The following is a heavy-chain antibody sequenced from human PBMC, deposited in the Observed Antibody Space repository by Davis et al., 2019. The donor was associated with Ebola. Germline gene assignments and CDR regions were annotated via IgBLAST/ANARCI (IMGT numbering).Heavy chain of an antibody. CDR3: ARAGGNSYSYSYDS. Sequence: AASVKVSCKAPGYTFISYAMHWVRQAPGQRLEWMGWIHAGNGDTKYSQKFQGRVTITRDTSASTAYMELRSLRFEDTALYYCARAGGNSYSYSYDSWGQGTLVTVSS. V-gene: IGHV1-3*01. CDR1: GYTFISYA. CDR2: IHAGNGDT. D-gene: IGHD3-16*02. J-gene: IGHJ4*02.